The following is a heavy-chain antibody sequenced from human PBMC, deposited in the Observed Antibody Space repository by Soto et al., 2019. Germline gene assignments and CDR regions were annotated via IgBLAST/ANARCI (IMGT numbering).Heavy chain of an antibody. D-gene: IGHD3-9*01. CDR3: ASWLRLTGSGNYYYGMDD. CDR2: IIPIFGRP. CDR1: GGIFSDFS. V-gene: IGHV1-69*12. Sequence: QVQLVQSGAEVKKPGSSMKVSCKASGGIFSDFSFSWVRQAPGQGLEWMGGIIPIFGRPDYAQKVRGRVTITADEAMRTTYGELRSRTSEDTAIHYCASWLRLTGSGNYYYGMDDWGQGTTVTVAS. J-gene: IGHJ6*02.